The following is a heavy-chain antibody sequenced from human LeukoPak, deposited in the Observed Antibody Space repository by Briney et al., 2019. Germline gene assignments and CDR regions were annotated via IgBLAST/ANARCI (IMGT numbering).Heavy chain of an antibody. CDR1: GFTFSSYA. Sequence: PGGSLRLSCAASGFTFSSYAMSWVRQAPGKGLEWVSAISGSGGSTYYADSVKGRFTISRDNSKNTLYLQMNSLRAEDTAVYYCAKVTVVLLLFGELPSWGQGTLVTVSS. J-gene: IGHJ4*02. CDR2: ISGSGGST. CDR3: AKVTVVLLLFGELPS. V-gene: IGHV3-23*01. D-gene: IGHD3-10*01.